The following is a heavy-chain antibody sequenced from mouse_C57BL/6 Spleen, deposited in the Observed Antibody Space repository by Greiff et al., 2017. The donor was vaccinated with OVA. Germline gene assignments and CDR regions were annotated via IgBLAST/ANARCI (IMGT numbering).Heavy chain of an antibody. CDR1: GYTFTDYY. Sequence: EVQLQQSGPELVKPGASVKISCKASGYTFTDYYMNWVKQSHGKSLEWIGDINPNNGGTSYNQKFKGKATLTVDKSSSTAYMELRSLTSEDSAVYYCAHSNYEGWFAYWGQGTLVTVSA. D-gene: IGHD2-5*01. CDR3: AHSNYEGWFAY. J-gene: IGHJ3*01. CDR2: INPNNGGT. V-gene: IGHV1-26*01.